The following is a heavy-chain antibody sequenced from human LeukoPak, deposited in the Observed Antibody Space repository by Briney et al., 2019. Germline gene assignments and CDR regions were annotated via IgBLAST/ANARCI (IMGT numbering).Heavy chain of an antibody. CDR3: AIHDFWSGFDY. J-gene: IGHJ4*02. V-gene: IGHV4-34*01. Sequence: SETLSLTCAVYGGSFSGYYWSWIRQPPGKGLEWIGEINHSGSTNYNPSLKSRVTISVDTSKNRFSLKLSSVTAADTAVYYCAIHDFWSGFDYWGQGTLVTVSS. CDR1: GGSFSGYY. D-gene: IGHD3-3*01. CDR2: INHSGST.